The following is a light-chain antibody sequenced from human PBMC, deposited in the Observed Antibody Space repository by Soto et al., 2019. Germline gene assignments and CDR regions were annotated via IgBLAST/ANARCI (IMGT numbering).Light chain of an antibody. V-gene: IGKV1-39*01. J-gene: IGKJ1*01. CDR3: QQSYNTLWT. CDR2: DAS. CDR1: QTISTY. Sequence: DIQMTQSPPSLSASVGDRVIITCRASQTISTYLNWYQQKPGKAPKLLIYDASSLQSWVPSRFSGSGSGTDFTLTITSLQPEDFSTYYCQQSYNTLWTFGQGTKVEIK.